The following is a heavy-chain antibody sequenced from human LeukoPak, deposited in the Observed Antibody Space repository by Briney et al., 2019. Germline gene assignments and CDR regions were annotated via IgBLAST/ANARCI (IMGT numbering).Heavy chain of an antibody. CDR1: GFILDTFC. CDR3: ARNLPAADY. D-gene: IGHD2-2*01. V-gene: IGHV3-21*01. J-gene: IGHJ4*02. CDR2: ISSSGSYI. Sequence: PGGSLRLSCAASGFILDTFCMNWVRQAPGKGLEWVSSISSSGSYIYYADSVKGRFTISRDTAKKSLYLQMDSLRAEDTGVYYCARNLPAADYWGQGTLVTVSS.